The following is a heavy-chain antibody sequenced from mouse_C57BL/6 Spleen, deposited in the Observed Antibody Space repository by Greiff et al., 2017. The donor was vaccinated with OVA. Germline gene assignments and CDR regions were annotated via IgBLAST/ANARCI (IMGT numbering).Heavy chain of an antibody. CDR3: ARGYDYGVRVFAY. V-gene: IGHV1-26*01. J-gene: IGHJ3*01. D-gene: IGHD2-4*01. CDR1: GYTFTDYY. Sequence: EVQLQQSGPELVKPGASVKISCKASGYTFTDYYMNWVKQSHGKSLEWIGDINPNNGGTSYTQKFKGRATLTGDKSSSTAYMELRSLTSEDSAVYYCARGYDYGVRVFAYWGQGTLVTVSA. CDR2: INPNNGGT.